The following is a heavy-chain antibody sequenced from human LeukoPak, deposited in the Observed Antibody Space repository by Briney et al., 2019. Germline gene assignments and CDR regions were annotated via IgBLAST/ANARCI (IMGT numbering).Heavy chain of an antibody. CDR2: IYPGDSDT. V-gene: IGHV5-51*01. CDR1: GYSFTSYW. Sequence: GESLKISCKGSGYSFTSYWIGWVRQMPGKGLEWMGIIYPGDSDTRYSPSFQGQVTISADKSISTPYLQWSSLKASDTAMYYCARDKGIAVAGTLGWFDPWGQGTLVTVSS. CDR3: ARDKGIAVAGTLGWFDP. D-gene: IGHD6-19*01. J-gene: IGHJ5*02.